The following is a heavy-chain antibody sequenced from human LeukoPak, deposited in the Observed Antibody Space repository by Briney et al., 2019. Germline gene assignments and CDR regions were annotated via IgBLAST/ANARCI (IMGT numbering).Heavy chain of an antibody. D-gene: IGHD3-22*01. CDR1: GFTFSSYS. Sequence: GGSLRLSCAASGFTFSSYSMNWVRQAPGKGLEWVSYISSSSSTIYYADSVKGRFTISRDNAKTSLYLQMNSLRAEDTAMYYCARDWVDYYYDSSGYSPYYFDYWGQGTLVTVSS. V-gene: IGHV3-48*04. CDR2: ISSSSSTI. J-gene: IGHJ4*02. CDR3: ARDWVDYYYDSSGYSPYYFDY.